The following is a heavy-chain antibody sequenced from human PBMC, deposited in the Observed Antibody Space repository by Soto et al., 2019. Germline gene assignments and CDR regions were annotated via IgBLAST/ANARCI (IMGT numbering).Heavy chain of an antibody. CDR3: ARAWHDYSDSWNAFDI. CDR1: GGSISNYY. V-gene: IGHV4-59*01. D-gene: IGHD4-17*01. Sequence: SETLSLTCSVSGGSISNYYWNWIRQPPGKGLEWIGYIYYSGSTNYNPSLKSRVTISVDTSKNQFSLKLSSVAAADTAIYYCARAWHDYSDSWNAFDIWGQGTMVTVS. J-gene: IGHJ3*02. CDR2: IYYSGST.